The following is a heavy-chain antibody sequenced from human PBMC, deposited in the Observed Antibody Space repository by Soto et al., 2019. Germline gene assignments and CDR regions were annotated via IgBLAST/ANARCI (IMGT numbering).Heavy chain of an antibody. CDR3: ARVATTVTHLDY. D-gene: IGHD4-17*01. J-gene: IGHJ4*02. CDR1: GGTFSSYA. CDR2: IIPIFCTA. Sequence: SVKVSCKASGGTFSSYAISWVRQAPGQGLEWMGGIIPIFCTANYAQKFQGRATITADESTSTAYMELSSLRSEDTAVYYCARVATTVTHLDYWGQGTLVTVSS. V-gene: IGHV1-69*13.